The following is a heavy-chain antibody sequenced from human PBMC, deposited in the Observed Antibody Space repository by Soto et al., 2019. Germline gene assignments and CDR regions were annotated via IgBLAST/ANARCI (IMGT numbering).Heavy chain of an antibody. V-gene: IGHV4-39*01. CDR1: GGSISSSSYY. Sequence: SETLSLTCTVSGGSISSSSYYWGWIRQPPGKGLEWIGSIHYSGSTNYNPSLKSRVTISVDTSKNQFSLKLSSVTAADTAVYYSARLVVVIPNNWFDPWGQGTLVTVSS. CDR2: IHYSGST. D-gene: IGHD3-22*01. CDR3: ARLVVVIPNNWFDP. J-gene: IGHJ5*02.